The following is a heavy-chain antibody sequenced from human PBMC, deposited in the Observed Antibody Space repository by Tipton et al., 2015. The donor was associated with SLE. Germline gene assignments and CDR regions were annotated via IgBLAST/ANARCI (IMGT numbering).Heavy chain of an antibody. D-gene: IGHD6-13*01. V-gene: IGHV4-39*02. Sequence: TLSLTCIVSGGSITTTPYYWGWIRQSPEKGLEGIGSTHYSGTTYYNPSLESRVTMSMDTSKNEFSLNLRSVTATDTGVYYCARDEWQQRWGGLDYWGQGKLVTVSS. CDR3: ARDEWQQRWGGLDY. J-gene: IGHJ4*02. CDR2: THYSGTT. CDR1: GGSITTTPYY.